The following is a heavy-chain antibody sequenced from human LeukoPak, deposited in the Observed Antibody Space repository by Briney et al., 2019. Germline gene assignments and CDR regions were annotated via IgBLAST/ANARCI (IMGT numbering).Heavy chain of an antibody. CDR1: GFTFSSYG. CDR2: ISYDGSNK. CDR3: ARDSLRTSGAFDY. D-gene: IGHD4-17*01. Sequence: PGGSLRLSCAASGFTFSSYGMHWVRQAPGKGLEWVAVISYDGSNKYYTDSVKARFTISRDNSKNTLYLQMNSLRAEDTAVYYCARDSLRTSGAFDYWGQGTLVTVSS. V-gene: IGHV3-30*03. J-gene: IGHJ4*02.